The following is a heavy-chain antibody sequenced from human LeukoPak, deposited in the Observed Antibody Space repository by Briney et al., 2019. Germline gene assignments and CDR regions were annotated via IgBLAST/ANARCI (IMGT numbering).Heavy chain of an antibody. Sequence: SETLSLTCAVYGGSFSGYYWSWIRQPPGKGLEWIGEINHSGSTNYNPSLKSRVTISVDTSKNQFSLKLGSVTAADTAVYYCARGHCSGGSCYAFDIWGQGTMVTVSS. CDR2: INHSGST. D-gene: IGHD2-15*01. J-gene: IGHJ3*02. CDR3: ARGHCSGGSCYAFDI. V-gene: IGHV4-34*01. CDR1: GGSFSGYY.